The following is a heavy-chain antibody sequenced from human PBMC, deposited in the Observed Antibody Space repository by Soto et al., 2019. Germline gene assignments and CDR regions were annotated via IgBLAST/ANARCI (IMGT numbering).Heavy chain of an antibody. J-gene: IGHJ6*02. CDR3: AKTRGSGWHGMDV. CDR2: ISGSGGTT. CDR1: GFTFRNYA. D-gene: IGHD6-19*01. V-gene: IGHV3-23*01. Sequence: GGSLRLSCAASGFTFRNYAMSWVRQAPGKGLEWVSVISGSGGTTYFADSVKGRFTISRDNSKNTLYVQMNSLRAEDSAVYYCAKTRGSGWHGMDVWGQGTTVTVSS.